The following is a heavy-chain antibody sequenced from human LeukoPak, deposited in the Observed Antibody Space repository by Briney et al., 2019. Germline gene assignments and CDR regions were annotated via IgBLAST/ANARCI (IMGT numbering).Heavy chain of an antibody. CDR3: ARGRGTTMVRGVITNYFDL. Sequence: ASVKVSCKASGYTFTGYYIHWVRQAPGQGLEWMGWINPNSGGPNYAQKFQGRVTMTRDTSISTAYMEMSRLRSDDTAVYYCARGRGTTMVRGVITNYFDLWGRGSLVTVSS. CDR1: GYTFTGYY. D-gene: IGHD3-10*01. V-gene: IGHV1-2*02. CDR2: INPNSGGP. J-gene: IGHJ2*01.